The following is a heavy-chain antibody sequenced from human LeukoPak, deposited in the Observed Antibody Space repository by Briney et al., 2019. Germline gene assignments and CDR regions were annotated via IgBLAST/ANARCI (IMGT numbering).Heavy chain of an antibody. V-gene: IGHV4-59*11. CDR2: IYYSGST. J-gene: IGHJ4*02. D-gene: IGHD3-22*01. Sequence: SETLSLTCTVSGGSISPHYWSWIRQPPGKGLEWIGYIYYSGSTNYNPSLKSRVTISLDTSKNQFSLKLSSVTAADTAVYYCARSTWLLDKWGQGTLVTVSS. CDR3: ARSTWLLDK. CDR1: GGSISPHY.